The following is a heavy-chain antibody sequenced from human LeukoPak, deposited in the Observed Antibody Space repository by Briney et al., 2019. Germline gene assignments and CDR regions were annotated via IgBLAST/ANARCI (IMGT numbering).Heavy chain of an antibody. D-gene: IGHD3-22*01. J-gene: IGHJ3*02. CDR2: IYYSGST. CDR1: GGSISSYY. CDR3: ARERDYYDSSGYAYDAFDI. V-gene: IGHV4-59*01. Sequence: PSETLSLTCTVSGGSISSYYWSWIRQPPGKGLEWIGYIYYSGSTNYNPSLKSRVTISVDTSKNQFSLKLSSVTAADTAVYYCARERDYYDSSGYAYDAFDIWGQGTMVTVSS.